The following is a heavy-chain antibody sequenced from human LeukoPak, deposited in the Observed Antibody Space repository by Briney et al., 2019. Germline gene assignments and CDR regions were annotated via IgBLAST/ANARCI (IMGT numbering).Heavy chain of an antibody. D-gene: IGHD6-19*01. Sequence: PGGSLRLSCAASGFTFSNAWMSWVRQAPGKGLEWVGRIKSKTDGGTTDYAAPVKGRFTISSDDSKNTLYLQMNSLKTEDTAVYYCTTADSSGWYDYWGQGTLVTVSS. V-gene: IGHV3-15*01. CDR3: TTADSSGWYDY. J-gene: IGHJ4*02. CDR1: GFTFSNAW. CDR2: IKSKTDGGTT.